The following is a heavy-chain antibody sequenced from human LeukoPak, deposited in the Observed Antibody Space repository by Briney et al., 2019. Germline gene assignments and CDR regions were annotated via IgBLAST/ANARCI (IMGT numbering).Heavy chain of an antibody. CDR3: ARDPHYGDFRRYYFYMDV. D-gene: IGHD4-17*01. J-gene: IGHJ6*03. CDR1: GYTFTGYY. V-gene: IGHV1-2*02. CDR2: INPNSGGT. Sequence: ASVKVSCKASGYTFTGYYIHWVRPAPGQGLEWMGWINPNSGGTIYAQKFQGRVTMTRDTSISTAYMELSRLRSDDTAVYYCARDPHYGDFRRYYFYMDVWGKGTTVTVSS.